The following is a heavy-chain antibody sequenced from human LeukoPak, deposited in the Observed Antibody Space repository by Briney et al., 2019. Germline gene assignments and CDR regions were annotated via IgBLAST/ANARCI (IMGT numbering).Heavy chain of an antibody. CDR3: AKEYSSSWYYGYDI. CDR1: GFTFSSYA. V-gene: IGHV3-23*01. D-gene: IGHD6-13*01. Sequence: PGGSLRLSCAASGFTFSSYAMSWVRQAPGKGLEWVSGISGSGGGTYYADSVKGRFTISRDNSKNTLYLQMSSLRAEDTALYYCAKEYSSSWYYGYDIWGQGTIVTVSS. CDR2: ISGSGGGT. J-gene: IGHJ3*02.